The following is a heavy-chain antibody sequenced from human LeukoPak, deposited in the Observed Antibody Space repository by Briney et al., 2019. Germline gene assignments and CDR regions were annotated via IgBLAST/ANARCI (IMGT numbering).Heavy chain of an antibody. J-gene: IGHJ4*02. CDR1: GFTFSSYA. D-gene: IGHD6-13*01. CDR2: ISGSGGST. Sequence: GSLRLSCAASGFTFSSYAMSWVRQAPGKGLEWVSAISGSGGSTYYADSVKGRFTISRDNSKNTLYLQMNSLRAEDTAVYYCARRYSSSWFRANYFDYWGQGTLVTVSS. V-gene: IGHV3-23*01. CDR3: ARRYSSSWFRANYFDY.